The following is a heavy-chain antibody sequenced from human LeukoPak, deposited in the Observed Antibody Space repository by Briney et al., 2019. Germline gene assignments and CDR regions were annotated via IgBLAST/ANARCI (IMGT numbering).Heavy chain of an antibody. J-gene: IGHJ5*02. V-gene: IGHV4-59*08. CDR3: ARSTWDRGGWFDP. Sequence: SETLSLTCTVSGGSLSSYYWSWIRQPPGKGLEWIGYIYYSGSTNYNPSLKSRVTISVDTSKNQFSLKLSSVTAADTAVYYCARSTWDRGGWFDPWGQGTLVTVSS. CDR1: GGSLSSYY. CDR2: IYYSGST. D-gene: IGHD1-14*01.